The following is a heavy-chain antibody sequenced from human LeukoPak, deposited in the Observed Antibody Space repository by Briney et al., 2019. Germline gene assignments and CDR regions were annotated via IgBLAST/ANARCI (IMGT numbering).Heavy chain of an antibody. CDR1: GYTFTSYD. V-gene: IGHV1-8*01. D-gene: IGHD2-2*01. J-gene: IGHJ4*02. CDR2: MNPNSGNT. CDR3: ARGPGYCSSTRCYGGPLHY. Sequence: ASVKVSCKASGYTFTSYDINWVRQATGQGLEWMGWMNPNSGNTGYAHKFQGRGTMTRNTSISTAYIELSSLRSEHTDVYYCARGPGYCSSTRCYGGPLHYWGQGTLVTVSS.